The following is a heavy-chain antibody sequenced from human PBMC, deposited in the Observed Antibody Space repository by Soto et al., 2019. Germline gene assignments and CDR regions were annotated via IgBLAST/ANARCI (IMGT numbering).Heavy chain of an antibody. CDR3: ARDGSFLQIMVYFDY. V-gene: IGHV3-30-3*01. CDR2: ISYDGSNK. CDR1: GFTFSSYA. D-gene: IGHD3-10*01. Sequence: GGSLRLSCAASGFTFSSYAMHWVRQAPGKGLEWVAVISYDGSNKYYADSVKGRFTISRDNSKNTLYLQMNSMRAEDTAVYYWARDGSFLQIMVYFDYWGQGTLVTVSS. J-gene: IGHJ4*02.